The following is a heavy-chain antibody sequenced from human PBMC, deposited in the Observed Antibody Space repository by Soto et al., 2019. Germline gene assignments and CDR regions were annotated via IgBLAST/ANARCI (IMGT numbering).Heavy chain of an antibody. CDR2: IKQDGSQK. D-gene: IGHD4-17*01. V-gene: IGHV3-7*01. Sequence: ASCGFVVSGDRSNLVRLAPGKGLEWVANIKQDGSQKNYVDSVKGRFTISRDNAKNSLYLQMSSLRAEDTAVYYCMTSVTTHDYWGQGTLVTVSS. CDR1: GFVVSGDR. J-gene: IGHJ4*02. CDR3: MTSVTTHDY.